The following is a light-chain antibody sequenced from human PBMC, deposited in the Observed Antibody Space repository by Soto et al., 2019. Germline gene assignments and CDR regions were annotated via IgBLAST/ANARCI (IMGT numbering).Light chain of an antibody. J-gene: IGKJ2*01. CDR3: QQYGSSLYT. CDR1: QSVSSTF. Sequence: EIVLTQSPGTLSLSPGDSATLSCRASQSVSSTFLAWYQHKPGRPPRLLIHGASSRATGIPDRFTGSGSGTDFTLTISRLEPEDFAVYYCQQYGSSLYTFGQGTKLEIK. V-gene: IGKV3-20*01. CDR2: GAS.